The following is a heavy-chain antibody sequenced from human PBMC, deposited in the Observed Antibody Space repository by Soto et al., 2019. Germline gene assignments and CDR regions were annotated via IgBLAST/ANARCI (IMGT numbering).Heavy chain of an antibody. D-gene: IGHD4-4*01. CDR2: IYYSGST. CDR1: GGSISSYY. Sequence: SETLSLTCTVSGGSISSYYWSWIRQPPGKGLEWIGYIYYSGSTNYNPSLKSRVTISVDTSKNQFSLKLSSVTAADTAVYYCARALYSSFPRYDYYGMDVWGQGTTVTVSS. CDR3: ARALYSSFPRYDYYGMDV. J-gene: IGHJ6*02. V-gene: IGHV4-59*08.